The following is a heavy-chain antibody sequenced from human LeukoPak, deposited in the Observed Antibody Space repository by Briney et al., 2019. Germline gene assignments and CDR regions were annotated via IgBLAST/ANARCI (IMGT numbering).Heavy chain of an antibody. V-gene: IGHV1-2*02. J-gene: IGHJ6*02. CDR2: INPNSGGT. D-gene: IGHD6-13*01. CDR1: GYTFTGYY. Sequence: ASVKVSCKASGYTFTGYYMHWVRQAPGQGLEWMGWINPNSGGTNYAQKFQGRVTMTRDTSISTAYMELSRLRSDDTAVYYCARDRSGDSSSWYYYYYGMDVWGQGTTVTVSS. CDR3: ARDRSGDSSSWYYYYYGMDV.